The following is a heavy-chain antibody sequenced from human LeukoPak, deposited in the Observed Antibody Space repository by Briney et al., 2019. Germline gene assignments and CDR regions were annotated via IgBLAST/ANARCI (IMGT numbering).Heavy chain of an antibody. CDR3: ARWSRGGNWFDP. V-gene: IGHV4-59*01. CDR1: GGSISNYY. CDR2: IFYSGGT. Sequence: PSETLSLTCTVSGGSISNYYWSWIRQPPGKGLEWIGYIFYSGGTTYNPSLKSRVTISVDRSKNQFSLKLSSVTAADTAVYYCARWSRGGNWFDPWGQGTLVTVSS. J-gene: IGHJ5*02.